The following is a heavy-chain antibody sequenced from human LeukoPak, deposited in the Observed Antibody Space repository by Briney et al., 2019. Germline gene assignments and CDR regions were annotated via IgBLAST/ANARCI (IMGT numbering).Heavy chain of an antibody. J-gene: IGHJ4*02. CDR2: IYPGDSDI. D-gene: IGHD5-24*01. CDR1: GYTFTRYW. V-gene: IGHV5-51*01. Sequence: GGSLKISCKGSGYTFTRYWIGWVRQMPGKGLEWMGTIYPGDSDIRYSPSFQGQVTISADKSISTAYLQWSSLKASDTAMYYCARQMEMATITSPPDYWGQGTLVTVSS. CDR3: ARQMEMATITSPPDY.